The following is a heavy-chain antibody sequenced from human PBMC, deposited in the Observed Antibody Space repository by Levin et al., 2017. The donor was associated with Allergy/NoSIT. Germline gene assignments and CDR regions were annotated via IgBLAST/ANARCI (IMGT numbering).Heavy chain of an antibody. CDR1: GYTFIDYY. CDR2: ISPNSGVT. Sequence: KAGGSLRLSCQASGYTFIDYYLHWVRQAPGQGLEWMGWISPNSGVTRYAQKFQGRVAMTRDTSITTAYLDLERVRSDDTAMYFCARSHTVITMNGVSNDLYYGLDVWGQGTTVTVSS. CDR3: ARSHTVITMNGVSNDLYYGLDV. D-gene: IGHD3-16*01. J-gene: IGHJ6*02. V-gene: IGHV1-2*02.